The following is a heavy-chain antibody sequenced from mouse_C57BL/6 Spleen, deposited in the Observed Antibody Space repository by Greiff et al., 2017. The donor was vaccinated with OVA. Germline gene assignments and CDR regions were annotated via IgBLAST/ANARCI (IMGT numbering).Heavy chain of an antibody. CDR1: GYTFTSYG. V-gene: IGHV1-81*01. D-gene: IGHD4-1*01. CDR2: IYPRSGNT. J-gene: IGHJ3*01. Sequence: QVQLQQSGAELARPGASVKLSCKASGYTFTSYGISWVKQRTGQGLEWIGEIYPRSGNTYYNEKFKGKATLTADKSSSTAYMELRSLTSEDSVVYFCAKSFLANWDGGFAYWGQGTLVTVSA. CDR3: AKSFLANWDGGFAY.